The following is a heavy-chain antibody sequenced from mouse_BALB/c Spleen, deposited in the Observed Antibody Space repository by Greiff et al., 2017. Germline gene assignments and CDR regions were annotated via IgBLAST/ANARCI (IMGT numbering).Heavy chain of an antibody. Sequence: QGQLQQSGAELMKPGASVKISCKATGYTFSSYWIEWVKQRPGHGLEWIGEILPGSGSTNYNEKFKGKATFTADTSSNTAYMQLSSLTSEDSAVYYCANRKNYGNYFDDWGQGTTLTVSS. CDR1: GYTFSSYW. J-gene: IGHJ2*01. V-gene: IGHV1-9*01. CDR3: ANRKNYGNYFDD. CDR2: ILPGSGST. D-gene: IGHD2-1*01.